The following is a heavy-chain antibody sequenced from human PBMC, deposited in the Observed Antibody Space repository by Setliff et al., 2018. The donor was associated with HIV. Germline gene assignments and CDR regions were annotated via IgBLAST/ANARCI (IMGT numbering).Heavy chain of an antibody. D-gene: IGHD1-1*01. CDR2: LFHSGNT. J-gene: IGHJ3*01. CDR1: GYSISSGYH. Sequence: SETLSLTCIVSGYSISSGYHWAWIRQPPGKGLEWIGSLFHSGNTYYTPSVKSRVIISVDTSKNQFSLKVKSVTAADTAMYYCARHPGSTSNGYKGAFDFWGQGRMVTVSS. V-gene: IGHV4-38-2*02. CDR3: ARHPGSTSNGYKGAFDF.